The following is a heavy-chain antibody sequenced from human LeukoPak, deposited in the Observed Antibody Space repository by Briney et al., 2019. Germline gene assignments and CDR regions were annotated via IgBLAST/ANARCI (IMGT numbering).Heavy chain of an antibody. Sequence: GGSLRLSCAASGFTFITYSMNWVRQAPGKGLEWVSYISSSSSTIYYADSVKGRFTISRDNAKNSLYLQMNSLRAEDTAVYYSARAPRGYSYGYNPFYYYYYMDVWGKGTTVTVSS. CDR2: ISSSSSTI. J-gene: IGHJ6*03. CDR1: GFTFITYS. V-gene: IGHV3-48*01. CDR3: ARAPRGYSYGYNPFYYYYYMDV. D-gene: IGHD5-18*01.